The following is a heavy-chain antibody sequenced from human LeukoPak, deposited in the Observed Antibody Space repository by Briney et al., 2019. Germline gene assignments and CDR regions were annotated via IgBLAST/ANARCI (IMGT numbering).Heavy chain of an antibody. CDR3: ARGPKVVPAAI. CDR1: GGSFSGYY. V-gene: IGHV4-34*01. CDR2: LYHTGSA. D-gene: IGHD2-2*01. Sequence: PSETLSLTCAVYGGSFSGYYWSWIRQPPGKGLEWIGSLYHTGSAYYNPSLKSRVTISMDVSKNHFSLKLSSVTAADTAVYYCARGPKVVPAAIWGQGTLVTVSS. J-gene: IGHJ4*02.